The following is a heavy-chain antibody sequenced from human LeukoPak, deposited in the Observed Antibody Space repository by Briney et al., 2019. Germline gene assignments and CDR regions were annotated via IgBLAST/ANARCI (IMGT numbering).Heavy chain of an antibody. CDR2: IDQYGRAK. CDR1: GFTFSNYW. V-gene: IGHV3-7*04. D-gene: IGHD5-18*01. CDR3: ARADSYGSILDY. J-gene: IGHJ4*02. Sequence: GGSLRLSCAASGFTFSNYWMSWVRQPPGKGLEWVASIDQYGRAKYYVDSVRGRFTFSRDNTKNSLHLQMNSLRAEDTAVYYCARADSYGSILDYWGQGTRVIDSS.